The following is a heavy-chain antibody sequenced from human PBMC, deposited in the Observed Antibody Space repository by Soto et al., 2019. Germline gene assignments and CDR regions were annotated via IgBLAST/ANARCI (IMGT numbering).Heavy chain of an antibody. CDR1: GGTFSSYA. D-gene: IGHD3-10*01. CDR3: ARAVVRGVYNWFDP. CDR2: IISICGTA. V-gene: IGHV1-69*12. Sequence: QVQLVQSGAEVKKPGSSVKVSCKASGGTFSSYAISWVRQAPGQGLEWMGGIISICGTANCAQKFQGRVTITADESTSTAYIELGSLSSEDTAVEYCARAVVRGVYNWFDPWGQGTLVTVSS. J-gene: IGHJ5*02.